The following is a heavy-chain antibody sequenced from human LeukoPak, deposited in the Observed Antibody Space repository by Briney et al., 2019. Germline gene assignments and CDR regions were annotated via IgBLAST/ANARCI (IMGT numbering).Heavy chain of an antibody. D-gene: IGHD6-19*01. J-gene: IGHJ4*02. CDR2: IHTSGDT. V-gene: IGHV3-53*01. Sequence: GGSLRLSCAASGLTGSHNYVSRVRRAPGKGLEWVSAIHTSGDTCYADSVKGRFTISRDNAKNSLYLQMNSLRAEDTDGYYCARGSSGVDYWGQGTLVTLSS. CDR1: GLTGSHNY. CDR3: ARGSSGVDY.